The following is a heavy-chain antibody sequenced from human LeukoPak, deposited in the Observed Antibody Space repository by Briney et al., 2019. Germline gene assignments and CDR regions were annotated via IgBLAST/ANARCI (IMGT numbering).Heavy chain of an antibody. CDR3: ARDLSSNWSNLGY. CDR2: INWSGDNT. J-gene: IGHJ4*02. CDR1: GFTFADYG. D-gene: IGHD6-13*01. Sequence: GSLRLSCEDSGFTFADYGLSWVRQAPGKGPQWVAGINWSGDNTFYADSVKGRFTIFRDNTKKTLYLQMDNLRGDDTATYYCARDLSSNWSNLGYWGQGTLVTVSS. V-gene: IGHV3-20*04.